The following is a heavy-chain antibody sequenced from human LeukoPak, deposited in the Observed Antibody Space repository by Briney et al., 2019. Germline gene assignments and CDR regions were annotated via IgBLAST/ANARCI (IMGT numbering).Heavy chain of an antibody. J-gene: IGHJ4*02. D-gene: IGHD6-19*01. CDR3: ATTVKFGSGWYFEETPMADY. V-gene: IGHV1-8*01. Sequence: GASVKVSCKASGYTFTSYDINWVRQATGQGLEWMGWMSPNSGNTGYAQKFQGRVTMTRNTSISTAYMELSSLRSEDTAVYYCATTVKFGSGWYFEETPMADYWGQGTLVTVSS. CDR1: GYTFTSYD. CDR2: MSPNSGNT.